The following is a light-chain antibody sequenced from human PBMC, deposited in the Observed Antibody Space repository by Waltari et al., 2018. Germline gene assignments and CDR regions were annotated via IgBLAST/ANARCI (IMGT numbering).Light chain of an antibody. CDR3: TSYISGTTLVI. V-gene: IGLV2-14*01. Sequence: QSALTKPASVSGSPGQSINISCTGISSDFNGYNYVSWYQKYPGKAPKLIIYEVSNRPSGVSNRFSGSKSGNTASLSISGLQAEDEADYYCTSYISGTTLVIFGGGTKLTVL. J-gene: IGLJ2*01. CDR2: EVS. CDR1: SSDFNGYNY.